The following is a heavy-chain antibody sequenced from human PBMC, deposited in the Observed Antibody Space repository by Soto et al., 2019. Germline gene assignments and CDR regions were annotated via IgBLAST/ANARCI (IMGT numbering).Heavy chain of an antibody. Sequence: PSETLSLTCTVSGGSISSYYWSWIRQPPGKGLEWIGYIYYSGSTNYNPSLKSRVTISVDTSKNQFSLKLSSVTAADTAVYYCARCSESSGWYDLGVYYYGIDVWGQRTTVTCSS. CDR2: IYYSGST. D-gene: IGHD6-19*01. CDR1: GGSISSYY. V-gene: IGHV4-59*01. CDR3: ARCSESSGWYDLGVYYYGIDV. J-gene: IGHJ6*02.